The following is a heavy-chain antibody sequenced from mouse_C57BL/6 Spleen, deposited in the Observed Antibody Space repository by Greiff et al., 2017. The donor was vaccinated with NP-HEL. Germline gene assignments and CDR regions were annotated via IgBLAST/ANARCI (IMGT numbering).Heavy chain of an antibody. CDR1: GFNIKNTY. CDR2: IDPANGNT. CDR3: ASPHYGSSYRFAY. D-gene: IGHD1-1*01. V-gene: IGHV14-3*01. Sequence: EVQLQQSVAELVRPGASVKLSCTASGFNIKNTYMHWVKQRPEQGLEWIGRIDPANGNTKYAPKFQGKATITADTSSNTAYLQLSSLTSEDTAIYYCASPHYGSSYRFAYWGQGTLVTVSA. J-gene: IGHJ3*01.